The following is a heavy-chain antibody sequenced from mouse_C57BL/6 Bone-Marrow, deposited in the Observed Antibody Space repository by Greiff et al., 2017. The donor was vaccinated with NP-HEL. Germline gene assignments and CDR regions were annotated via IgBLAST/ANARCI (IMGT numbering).Heavy chain of an antibody. Sequence: LVESGAELARPGASVKLSCKASGYTFTSYGISWVKQRTGQGLEWIGEIYPRSGNTYYNEKFKGKATLTADKSSSTAYMELRSLTSEDSAVYFCARWGIVTTNWFAYWGQGTLVTVSA. CDR1: GYTFTSYG. CDR2: IYPRSGNT. V-gene: IGHV1-81*01. J-gene: IGHJ3*01. D-gene: IGHD2-5*01. CDR3: ARWGIVTTNWFAY.